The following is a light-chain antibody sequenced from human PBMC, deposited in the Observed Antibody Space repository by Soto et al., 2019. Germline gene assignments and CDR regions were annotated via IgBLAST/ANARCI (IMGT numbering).Light chain of an antibody. J-gene: IGLJ2*01. CDR1: SSNIGSNT. CDR3: AVCDGSLDGRV. V-gene: IGLV1-44*01. CDR2: GQN. Sequence: QSVLTQPPSASGTPGQRVTISCSGSSSNIGSNTVNWYQQLPGTAPKLLIYGQNQRPAGVPDRLSGSKCGTSASLANSGLQSEDEAHYLCAVCDGSLDGRVFGRATKLTVL.